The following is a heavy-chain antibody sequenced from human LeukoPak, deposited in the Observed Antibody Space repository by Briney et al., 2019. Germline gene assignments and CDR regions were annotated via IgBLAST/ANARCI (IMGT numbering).Heavy chain of an antibody. CDR2: IIPIFGTA. D-gene: IGHD1-26*01. V-gene: IGHV1-69*05. CDR1: GGTFSSYA. J-gene: IGHJ4*02. CDR3: ARGGYSGSYTNFDY. Sequence: SVKVSCKASGGTFSSYAISWVRQAPGQGLEWMGRIIPIFGTANYAQKFQGRVTITTDESTSTAYMELSRLRSEDTAVYYCARGGYSGSYTNFDYWGQGTLVTVSS.